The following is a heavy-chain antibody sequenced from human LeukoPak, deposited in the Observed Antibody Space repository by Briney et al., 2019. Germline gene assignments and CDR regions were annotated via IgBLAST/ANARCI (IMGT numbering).Heavy chain of an antibody. CDR3: TRDGKGGSRVGYYFDY. Sequence: GGSLRLSCAASGFTFGSYEMNWVRQAPGQGLEWVSYISSSGTTKYYADSVKGRFTISRDNAKNSLYLQMNSLRAEDTGVYYCTRDGKGGSRVGYYFDYWGQGTQVTVSS. CDR2: ISSSGTTK. D-gene: IGHD1-14*01. V-gene: IGHV3-48*03. J-gene: IGHJ4*02. CDR1: GFTFGSYE.